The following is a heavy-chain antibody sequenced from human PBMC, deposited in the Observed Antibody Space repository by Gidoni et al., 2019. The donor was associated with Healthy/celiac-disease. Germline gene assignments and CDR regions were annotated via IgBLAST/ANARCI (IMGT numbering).Heavy chain of an antibody. J-gene: IGHJ4*02. V-gene: IGHV3-9*01. CDR3: AKGIAAAGTLFDY. CDR1: GFPLDDYA. D-gene: IGHD6-13*01. Sequence: EVQLVESGGGLVQPGRSLRLSCAAPGFPLDDYAMHWVRQAPGKGLEWVSGISWNSGSIGYADSVKGRFTISRDNAKNSLYLQMNSLRAEDTALYYCAKGIAAAGTLFDYWGQGTLVTVSS. CDR2: ISWNSGSI.